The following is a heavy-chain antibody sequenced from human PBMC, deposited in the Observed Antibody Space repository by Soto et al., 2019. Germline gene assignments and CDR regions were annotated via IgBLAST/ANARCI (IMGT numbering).Heavy chain of an antibody. CDR1: GGGNSRDL. J-gene: IGHJ4*02. CDR2: IIPILGIA. CDR3: ERGSGDDFWSGYYFDY. Sequence: SSLKLYRKTAGGGNSRDLSSRVRHKKRQGLEWMGRIIPILGIANYAQKFQGRVTITADKSTSTAYMELSSLRSEDTAVYYCERGSGDDFWSGYYFDYWGQGTLVIVS. D-gene: IGHD3-3*01. V-gene: IGHV1-69*04.